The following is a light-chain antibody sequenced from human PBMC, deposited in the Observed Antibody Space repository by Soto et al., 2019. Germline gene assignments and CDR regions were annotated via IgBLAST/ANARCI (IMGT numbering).Light chain of an antibody. CDR3: QQYGSSPLT. J-gene: IGKJ4*01. CDR2: GAS. Sequence: ENVLTQSPGTLSLSPGERGTLSCRASQSVSSNYLAWYQQKPGQAPRLLIYGASSRATGIPDRFSGSGSGTDFTLTISRLVPEDFAVYYCQQYGSSPLTFVGGTKVEIK. CDR1: QSVSSNY. V-gene: IGKV3-20*01.